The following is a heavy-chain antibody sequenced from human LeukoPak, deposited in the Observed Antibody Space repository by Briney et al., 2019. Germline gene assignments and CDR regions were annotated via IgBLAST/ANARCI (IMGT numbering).Heavy chain of an antibody. CDR1: GYSISSGYY. J-gene: IGHJ2*01. CDR2: IYYSGST. Sequence: SETLSLTCTVSGYSISSGYYWGWIRQPPGKGLEWIGYIYYSGSTNYNPSLKSRVTISVDTSKNQFSLKLSSVTAADTAVYYCARHGSGGFDLWGRGTLVTVSS. V-gene: IGHV4-38-2*02. CDR3: ARHGSGGFDL. D-gene: IGHD3-10*01.